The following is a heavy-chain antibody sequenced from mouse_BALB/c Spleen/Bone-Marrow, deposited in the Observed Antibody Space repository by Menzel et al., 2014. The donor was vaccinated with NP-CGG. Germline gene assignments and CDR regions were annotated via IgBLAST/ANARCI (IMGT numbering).Heavy chain of an antibody. CDR3: ARASVIPYYFDF. J-gene: IGHJ2*01. Sequence: VQLQQSGAELMKPGASVKISCKATGYTFSNYWIDWVKQRPGHGLEWIGEILPGSGTANYNEEFKGKATFTADTSSNTAYMQLSSLTPEDSALYYCARASVIPYYFDFWGQGTTLTVSS. V-gene: IGHV1-9*01. CDR1: GYTFSNYW. D-gene: IGHD1-1*01. CDR2: ILPGSGTA.